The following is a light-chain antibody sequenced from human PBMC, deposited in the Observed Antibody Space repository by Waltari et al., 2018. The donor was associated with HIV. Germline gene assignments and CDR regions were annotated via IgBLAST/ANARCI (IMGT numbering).Light chain of an antibody. CDR1: QSVLYSPNHKTY. V-gene: IGKV4-1*01. Sequence: DIVMTQSPDPLAVSLGERATINCKSTQSVLYSPNHKTYLAWYQQKPGQPPTLLISGAFTRDAGVPDRISGSGSGTDFTLAINNLQAEDVAVYYCHQYYSSPYTFGQGTKLEIK. CDR2: GAF. J-gene: IGKJ2*01. CDR3: HQYYSSPYT.